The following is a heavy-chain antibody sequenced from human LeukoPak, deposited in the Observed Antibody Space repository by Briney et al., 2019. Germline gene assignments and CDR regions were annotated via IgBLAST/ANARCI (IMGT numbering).Heavy chain of an antibody. D-gene: IGHD6-19*01. J-gene: IGHJ4*02. CDR3: AGGSGWLIDS. CDR2: IKQDGSEK. V-gene: IGHV3-7*01. CDR1: GFTFRSYW. Sequence: GGSLRLSCAASGFTFRSYWMAWVRQAPGKGLEWVANIKQDGSEKFYVDSVKGRFTISRDNAKNSLYLQMNSLRVEDTAVYYCAGGSGWLIDSWGQGTLVTVSS.